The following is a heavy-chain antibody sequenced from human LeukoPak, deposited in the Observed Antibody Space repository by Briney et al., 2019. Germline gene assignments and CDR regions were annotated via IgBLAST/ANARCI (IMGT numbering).Heavy chain of an antibody. Sequence: SETLSLTCTVSGGSISSYYWSWIRQPPGKGLEWIGYIYYSGSTNYNPSLKCRVTISVDTSKNQFSLKLSSVTDADTAVYYCAGSDEYYYDSSGYYGYWGHGTLVTVSS. D-gene: IGHD3-22*01. CDR1: GGSISSYY. J-gene: IGHJ4*01. V-gene: IGHV4-59*01. CDR3: AGSDEYYYDSSGYYGY. CDR2: IYYSGST.